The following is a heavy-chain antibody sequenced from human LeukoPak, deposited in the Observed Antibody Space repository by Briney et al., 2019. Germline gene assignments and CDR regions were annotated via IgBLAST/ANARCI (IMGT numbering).Heavy chain of an antibody. V-gene: IGHV3-30*03. CDR2: VSSDGSIK. D-gene: IGHD6-13*01. Sequence: SGGSLRLSCVASGFTFSSYGIHWVRQALGKGLEWVAVVSSDGSIKYNADSVKGRFTISRDTSKNTVYLQMNSLGAEDTAFYYCARGYSSSWLGYFDYWGQGTLVTVSS. CDR3: ARGYSSSWLGYFDY. CDR1: GFTFSSYG. J-gene: IGHJ4*02.